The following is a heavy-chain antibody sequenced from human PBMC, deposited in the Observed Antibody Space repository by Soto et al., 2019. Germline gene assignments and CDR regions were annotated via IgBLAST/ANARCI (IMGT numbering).Heavy chain of an antibody. D-gene: IGHD3-22*01. CDR2: IKQDGSEK. Sequence: GGSLRLSCTASGFTFSSYWMSWVRQAQGKGLEWVANIKQDGSEKYYVDSVKGRFTISRDNAKNSLYLQMNSLRAEDTAVYYCARDKGVYYYDSSGLSDYWGQGTLVTVSS. CDR3: ARDKGVYYYDSSGLSDY. CDR1: GFTFSSYW. J-gene: IGHJ4*02. V-gene: IGHV3-7*05.